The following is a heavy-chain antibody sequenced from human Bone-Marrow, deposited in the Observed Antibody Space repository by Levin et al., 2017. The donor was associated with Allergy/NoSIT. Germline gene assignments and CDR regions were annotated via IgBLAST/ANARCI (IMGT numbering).Heavy chain of an antibody. CDR2: INTNTGNP. CDR1: GYTFTSYA. V-gene: IGHV7-4-1*02. CDR3: ARDGAAAGALDFDY. D-gene: IGHD6-13*01. J-gene: IGHJ4*02. Sequence: GESLKISCKASGYTFTSYAMNWVRQAPGQGLEWMGWINTNTGNPTYAQGFTGRFVFSLDTSVSTAYLQISSLKAEDTAVYYCARDGAAAGALDFDYWGQGTLVTVSS.